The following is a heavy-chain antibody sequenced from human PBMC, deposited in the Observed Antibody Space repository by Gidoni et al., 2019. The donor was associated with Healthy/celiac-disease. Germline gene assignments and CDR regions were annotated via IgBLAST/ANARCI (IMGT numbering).Heavy chain of an antibody. CDR2: NNHSGST. CDR1: GGSFSGYY. CDR3: ARKLGGGYYGSSGPLRWGHFDY. Sequence: QVQLQQWGAGLLKPSETLSLTCAVYGGSFSGYYWRWLRQPPGKGLEWSGENNHSGSTNYNRSLKSRVTISVDTSKNQFSLKLSSVTAADTAVYYCARKLGGGYYGSSGPLRWGHFDYWGQGTLVTVSS. J-gene: IGHJ4*02. V-gene: IGHV4-34*01. D-gene: IGHD3-22*01.